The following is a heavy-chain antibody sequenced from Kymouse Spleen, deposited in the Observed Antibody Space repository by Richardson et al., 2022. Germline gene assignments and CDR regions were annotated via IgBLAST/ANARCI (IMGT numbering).Heavy chain of an antibody. J-gene: IGHJ4*02. CDR1: GFTFSNAW. D-gene: IGHD5-18,IGHD5-18*01. V-gene: IGHV3-15*01. CDR3: WWIQLWSYYFDY. Sequence: EVQLVESGGGLVKPGGSLRLSCAASGFTFSNAWMSWVRQAPGKGLEWVGRIKSKTDGGTTDYAAPVKGRFTISRDDSKNTLYLQMNSLKTEDTAVYYCWWIQLWSYYFDYWGQGTLVTVSS. CDR2: IKSKTDGGTT.